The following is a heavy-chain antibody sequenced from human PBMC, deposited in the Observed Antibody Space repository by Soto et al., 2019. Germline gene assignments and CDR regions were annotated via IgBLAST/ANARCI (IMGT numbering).Heavy chain of an antibody. CDR2: IYHSGST. Sequence: QLQLQESGSGLVKPSQTLSLTCAVSGGSISSGGYSWSWIRQPPGKGLEWIGYIYHSGSTYYNPSLKSRVTRSVDRANNQCSLKLSSVTAADTAVYYCARVEAGAFDIWGQGTMVTGSS. D-gene: IGHD6-25*01. CDR1: GGSISSGGYS. CDR3: ARVEAGAFDI. V-gene: IGHV4-30-2*01. J-gene: IGHJ3*02.